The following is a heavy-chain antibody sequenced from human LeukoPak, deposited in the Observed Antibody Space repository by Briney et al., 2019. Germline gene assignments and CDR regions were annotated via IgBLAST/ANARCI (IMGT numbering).Heavy chain of an antibody. CDR3: ATLVPPGWFDP. V-gene: IGHV4-39*01. CDR1: GGSISSSSYY. Sequence: ETLSLTCTVSGGSISSSSYYWGWIRQPPGKGLEWIGNIYYSGSTYYKPSLKSRLTISLDTSKNQFSLKLTSVTAADTAVYYCATLVPPGWFDPWGQGTLVTVSS. J-gene: IGHJ5*02. D-gene: IGHD1-14*01. CDR2: IYYSGST.